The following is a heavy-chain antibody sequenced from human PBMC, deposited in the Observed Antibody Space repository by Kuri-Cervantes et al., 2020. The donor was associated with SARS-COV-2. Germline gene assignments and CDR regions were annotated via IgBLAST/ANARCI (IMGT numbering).Heavy chain of an antibody. V-gene: IGHV4-34*01. CDR2: INHSGST. D-gene: IGHD4-23*01. Sequence: SETLSLTCAVYGGSFSGYYWSWIRQPPGKGLEWIGEINHSGSTNYNPSLKSRVTISVDTSKNLFSLKLSSVTAADTAVYYCARVKSVVTPDIDYWGQGTLVTVSS. J-gene: IGHJ4*02. CDR3: ARVKSVVTPDIDY. CDR1: GGSFSGYY.